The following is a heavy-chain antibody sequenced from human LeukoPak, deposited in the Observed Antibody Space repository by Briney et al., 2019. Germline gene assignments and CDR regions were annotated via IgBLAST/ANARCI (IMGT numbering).Heavy chain of an antibody. V-gene: IGHV4-34*01. D-gene: IGHD3-22*01. CDR1: GGSFSGYY. CDR2: INHSGST. Sequence: SETLSLTCAAYGGSFSGYYWSWIRQPPGKGLEWIGEINHSGSTNYNPSLKSRVTISVDTSKNQFSLKLSSVTAADTAVYYCARGPNYYDSSGHKLFDYWGQGTLVTVSS. CDR3: ARGPNYYDSSGHKLFDY. J-gene: IGHJ4*02.